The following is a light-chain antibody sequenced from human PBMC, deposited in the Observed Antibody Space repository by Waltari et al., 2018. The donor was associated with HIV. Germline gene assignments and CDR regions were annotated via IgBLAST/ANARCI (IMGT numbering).Light chain of an antibody. CDR3: GTWDSSLSASV. Sequence: QSVLTQSPSVSAAPGQKVTISCSGSSSNIGNNYVSWYQQFPGTAPKPLIYENNKRPSGIPDRFSGSKSGTSATLGITGLQTGDEANYYCGTWDSSLSASVFGGGTELTVL. CDR1: SSNIGNNY. J-gene: IGLJ3*02. V-gene: IGLV1-51*02. CDR2: ENN.